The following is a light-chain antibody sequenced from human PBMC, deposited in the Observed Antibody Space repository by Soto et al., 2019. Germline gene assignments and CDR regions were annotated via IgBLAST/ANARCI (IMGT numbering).Light chain of an antibody. CDR2: AVS. Sequence: QSVLTQPPSASGSPGQSVTISCTGTSSDVGGYNSVSWYQQHPGKAPKLIIYAVSERPSGVPDRFSGSKSGNTASLTVSGLQAEDEPDYYCNSFAGSNNLSVFGTGTKV. J-gene: IGLJ1*01. CDR3: NSFAGSNNLSV. V-gene: IGLV2-8*01. CDR1: SSDVGGYNS.